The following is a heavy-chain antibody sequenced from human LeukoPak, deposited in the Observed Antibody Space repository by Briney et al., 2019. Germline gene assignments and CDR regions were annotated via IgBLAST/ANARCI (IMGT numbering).Heavy chain of an antibody. CDR3: ARGERYSGYDSFDY. J-gene: IGHJ4*02. CDR1: GYTFTCYY. V-gene: IGHV1-2*02. CDR2: INPNSGGT. Sequence: GASVKVSCKASGYTFTCYYMHWVRQAPGQGLEWMGWINPNSGGTNYAQKFQGRVTMTRDTSISTAYMELSRLRSDDTAVYYCARGERYSGYDSFDYWGQGTLVTVSS. D-gene: IGHD5-12*01.